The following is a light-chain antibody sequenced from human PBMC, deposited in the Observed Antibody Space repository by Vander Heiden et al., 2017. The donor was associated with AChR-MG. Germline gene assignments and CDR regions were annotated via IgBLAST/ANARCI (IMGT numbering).Light chain of an antibody. V-gene: IGLV3-21*04. CDR3: QVWDSSSDAVV. CDR2: YDS. Sequence: SYVLTQPPSVSVAPGKTARITCGGSSIGSKNVHRYQQRPGQAPVLVIYYDSDRPSGIPERFAGSNYENTATLTISGVEAEDEADYYCQVWDSSSDAVVFGGGTNLTAL. CDR1: SIGSKN. J-gene: IGLJ2*01.